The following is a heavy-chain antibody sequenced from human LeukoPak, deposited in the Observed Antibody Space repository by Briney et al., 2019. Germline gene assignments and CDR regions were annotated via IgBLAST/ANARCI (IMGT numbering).Heavy chain of an antibody. Sequence: SEILSLTCTVSGASLSASGRNWGWVRQPPGKGLEWIASIYHSGTTYYSPSFESRVTVSVDTSKNQFSLKLSSVTATDTAVYYCLSGRDNAFDPWGQGTLVTVSP. V-gene: IGHV4-39*03. CDR2: IYHSGTT. D-gene: IGHD3-9*01. CDR3: LSGRDNAFDP. J-gene: IGHJ5*02. CDR1: GASLSASGRN.